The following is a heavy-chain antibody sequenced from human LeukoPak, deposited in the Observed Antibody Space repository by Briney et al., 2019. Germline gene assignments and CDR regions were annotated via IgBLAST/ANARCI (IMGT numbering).Heavy chain of an antibody. CDR1: GFTFSSYG. J-gene: IGHJ4*02. V-gene: IGHV3-33*01. Sequence: GGSLRPSCAASGFTFSSYGMHWVRQAPGKGLEWVAVIWYDGSNKYYADSVKGRFTISRDNSKNTLHLQMNSLRAEDTAVYYCARDPSPTVTTAFDYWGQGTPVTVSS. D-gene: IGHD4-17*01. CDR3: ARDPSPTVTTAFDY. CDR2: IWYDGSNK.